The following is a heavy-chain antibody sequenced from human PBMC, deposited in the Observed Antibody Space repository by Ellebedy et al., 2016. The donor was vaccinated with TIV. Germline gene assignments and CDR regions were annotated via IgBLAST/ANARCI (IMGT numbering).Heavy chain of an antibody. D-gene: IGHD4-23*01. J-gene: IGHJ4*02. CDR1: GYTFTSYG. CDR3: ARNFDYGGNTPFDY. Sequence: ASVKVSCKASGYTFTSYGIIWVRQAPGQGLEWMGWISGYNSKTKYAEKFQGRVTLTKDTSTTTVYMELRSLRSEDTAVYYCARNFDYGGNTPFDYWGQGTLVTVSS. CDR2: ISGYNSKT. V-gene: IGHV1-18*04.